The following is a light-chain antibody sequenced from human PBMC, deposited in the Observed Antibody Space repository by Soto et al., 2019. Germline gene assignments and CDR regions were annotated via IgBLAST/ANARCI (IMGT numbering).Light chain of an antibody. Sequence: DIQMTQSPSSLSASVGDRVTITCRASQSISSYLNWYQQKPGKAPKLLIYAASSLQSGVPSRFSGSYSGTDFTLTISSLQPEDFATYYCQQSHTNPLTFGGGTKVDIK. CDR2: AAS. J-gene: IGKJ4*01. CDR1: QSISSY. V-gene: IGKV1-39*01. CDR3: QQSHTNPLT.